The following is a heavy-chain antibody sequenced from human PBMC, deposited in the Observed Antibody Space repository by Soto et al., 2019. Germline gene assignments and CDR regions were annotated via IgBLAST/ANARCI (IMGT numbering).Heavy chain of an antibody. Sequence: EVELLESGGGLIHPGESLRLSCAASGFSFSSYAMIWVRQAPGKGLEWVSVMSASGGTSYFADSVKGRFSMSRDNSKNMFYPEMNSLRAEDTAIYFWAKGSIQYSASIDYWGQGTLVSVSS. D-gene: IGHD5-12*01. CDR2: MSASGGTS. V-gene: IGHV3-23*01. J-gene: IGHJ4*02. CDR1: GFSFSSYA. CDR3: AKGSIQYSASIDY.